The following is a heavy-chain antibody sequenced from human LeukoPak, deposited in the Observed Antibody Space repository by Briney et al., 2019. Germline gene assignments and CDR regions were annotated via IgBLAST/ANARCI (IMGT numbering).Heavy chain of an antibody. Sequence: AGGSLRLSCEGSGFTFSNYWMGWVRQAPGKGLQWVANIKTDGSEKYYVDSVKGRFTISRDNAKNSLYLQMNSLRAEDTALYYCAKETGYILGYYGMDVWGQGTTVTVSS. CDR2: IKTDGSEK. CDR3: AKETGYILGYYGMDV. J-gene: IGHJ6*02. V-gene: IGHV3-7*03. CDR1: GFTFSNYW. D-gene: IGHD3-9*01.